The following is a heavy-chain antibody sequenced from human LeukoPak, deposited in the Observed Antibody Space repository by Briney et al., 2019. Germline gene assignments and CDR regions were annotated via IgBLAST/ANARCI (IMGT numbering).Heavy chain of an antibody. Sequence: SETLSLTCTVPGGSISSSSYYWGWIRQPPGKGLEWIGSIYYSGSTYYNPSLKSRVTISVDTSKNQFSLKLSSVTAADTAVYYCARLGYYDSSGYYAFDYWGQGTLVTVSS. CDR1: GGSISSSSYY. D-gene: IGHD3-22*01. CDR2: IYYSGST. V-gene: IGHV4-39*01. J-gene: IGHJ4*02. CDR3: ARLGYYDSSGYYAFDY.